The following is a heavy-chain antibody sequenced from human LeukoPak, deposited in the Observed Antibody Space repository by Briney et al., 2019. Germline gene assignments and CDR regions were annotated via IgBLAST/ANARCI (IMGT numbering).Heavy chain of an antibody. D-gene: IGHD3-16*02. CDR3: AKDLLYSDVWGSYRPNPLDY. CDR1: GFTFSSYG. Sequence: GGSLRLSCAASGFTFSSYGMHWVRQAPGKGLEWVAVISYDGSNKYYADSVKGRFTISRDNSKNTLYLQMNSLRAEDTAVYYCAKDLLYSDVWGSYRPNPLDYWGQGTLVTVSS. CDR2: ISYDGSNK. J-gene: IGHJ4*02. V-gene: IGHV3-30*18.